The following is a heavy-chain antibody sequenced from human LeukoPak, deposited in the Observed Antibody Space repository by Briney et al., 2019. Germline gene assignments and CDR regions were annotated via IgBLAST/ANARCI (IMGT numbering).Heavy chain of an antibody. V-gene: IGHV3-48*01. J-gene: IGHJ4*02. Sequence: GGSLTLSCAASGFTFHTYGMNWVRHAPEKGREWVSFITGGSNTIYYADSVKGRFTISRDNAKNSLYLQMNSLRVEDTAEYYCARDRMGGSFAYWGPGTLVTVSS. CDR2: ITGGSNTI. CDR3: ARDRMGGSFAY. CDR1: GFTFHTYG. D-gene: IGHD2-15*01.